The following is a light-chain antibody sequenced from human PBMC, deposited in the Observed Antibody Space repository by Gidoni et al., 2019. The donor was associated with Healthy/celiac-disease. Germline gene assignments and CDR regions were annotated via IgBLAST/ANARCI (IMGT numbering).Light chain of an antibody. CDR1: QSSSSY. Sequence: DIQMTQSPSSLSASVGDRVTITCRASQSSSSYLNWYQQKPGKAPKLLIYASSSLQSGVPSRFRCSGSGTDFTLTISSLQPEDFATYYCQQSYSTPPTFXQXTKLEIK. J-gene: IGKJ2*01. V-gene: IGKV1-39*01. CDR2: ASS. CDR3: QQSYSTPPT.